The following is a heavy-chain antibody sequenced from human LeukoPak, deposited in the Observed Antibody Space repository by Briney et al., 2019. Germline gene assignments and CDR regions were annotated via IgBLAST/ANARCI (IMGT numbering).Heavy chain of an antibody. CDR1: GYTFTSYG. CDR3: ARDVPQQLVSYYYGMDV. Sequence: ASVKVSCKASGYTFTSYGISWVRQAPGQGLEWMGWISAYNGNTNYAQKLQGRVTMTTDTSTSTAYMELRSLRSDDTAVYYCARDVPQQLVSYYYGMDVWGQGTTVTVSS. V-gene: IGHV1-18*01. J-gene: IGHJ6*02. CDR2: ISAYNGNT. D-gene: IGHD6-13*01.